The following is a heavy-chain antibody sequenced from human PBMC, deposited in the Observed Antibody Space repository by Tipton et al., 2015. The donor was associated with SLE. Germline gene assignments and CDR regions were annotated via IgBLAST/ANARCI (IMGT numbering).Heavy chain of an antibody. CDR1: GGSISSYY. D-gene: IGHD1-26*01. CDR3: AREYSGSPSGAFDI. CDR2: MYYSGST. V-gene: IGHV4-59*01. J-gene: IGHJ3*02. Sequence: TLSLTCTVSGGSISSYYWSWIRQPPGKGLEWIGYMYYSGSTNYNPSLKSRVTISVDTSKNQFSLKLSSVTAADTAVFYCAREYSGSPSGAFDIWGQGTMVTVSS.